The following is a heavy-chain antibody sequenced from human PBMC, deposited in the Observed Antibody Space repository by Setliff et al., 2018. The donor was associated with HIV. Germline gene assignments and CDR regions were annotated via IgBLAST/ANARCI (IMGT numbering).Heavy chain of an antibody. V-gene: IGHV4-34*01. CDR1: GASISSYY. J-gene: IGHJ5*02. CDR2: INHSGST. CDR3: AREEDYNFWSGYDWFDP. D-gene: IGHD3-3*01. Sequence: PSETLSLTCTVSGASISSYYWSWIRQPPGKGLEWIGEINHSGSTNYNPSLKSRVTVSVDTSKNQFSLKLSSVTAADTAVYYCAREEDYNFWSGYDWFDPWGQGTLVTVSS.